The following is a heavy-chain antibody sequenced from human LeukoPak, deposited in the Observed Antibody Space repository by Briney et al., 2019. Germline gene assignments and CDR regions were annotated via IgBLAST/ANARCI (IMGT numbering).Heavy chain of an antibody. Sequence: SETLSLTCTVSGGSISSYYWSWIRQPPGKGLEWIGYIYYSGSTNYNPSLKSRVTISVDTSKNQFSLKLSSVTAADTAVYYCARAGWSGNWFDPWGQGTLVTVSS. CDR1: GGSISSYY. CDR2: IYYSGST. D-gene: IGHD6-19*01. V-gene: IGHV4-59*01. CDR3: ARAGWSGNWFDP. J-gene: IGHJ5*02.